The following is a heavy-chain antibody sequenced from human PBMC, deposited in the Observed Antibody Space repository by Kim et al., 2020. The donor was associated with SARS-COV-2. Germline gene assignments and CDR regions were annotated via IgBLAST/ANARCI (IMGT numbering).Heavy chain of an antibody. CDR1: GGSISAYY. J-gene: IGHJ5*02. D-gene: IGHD6-25*01. Sequence: SETLSLTCTVSGGSISAYYWSWFRQPPGKGLEWIAFIYYTGGTTYNPAFEGRGTMFVENTRNQFSLKLTSGSAADAGFIYCSSEGSVNSGVRGPWGQGT. CDR2: IYYTGGT. CDR3: SSEGSVNSGVRGP. V-gene: IGHV4-59*13.